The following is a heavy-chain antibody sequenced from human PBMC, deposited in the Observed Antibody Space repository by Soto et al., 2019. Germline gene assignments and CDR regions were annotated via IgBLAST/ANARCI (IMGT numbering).Heavy chain of an antibody. CDR2: IYYSGST. J-gene: IGHJ6*03. D-gene: IGHD5-12*01. V-gene: IGHV4-31*03. CDR3: ARKDSGYADYMDV. Sequence: QVQLQESGPGLVKPSQTLSLTCTVSGGSISSGGYYWSWIRQHPGKGLEWIGYIYYSGSTYYNPFLERRVTMSVDTSENQFSLRLSSVTAADTAVYYCARKDSGYADYMDVWGKGTTVTVSS. CDR1: GGSISSGGYY.